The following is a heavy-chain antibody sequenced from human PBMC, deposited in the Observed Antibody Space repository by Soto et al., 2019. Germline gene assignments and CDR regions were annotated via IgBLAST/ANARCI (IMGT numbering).Heavy chain of an antibody. Sequence: GGSLRLSCAASGFTVSSNYMSWVRQAPGKGLEWVSVIYSGGSTYYADSVKGRFTISRDNSKNTLYLQMNSLRAEDTAVFYCARDGPYYDSSGYFDYWGQGTLVTVSS. V-gene: IGHV3-66*01. CDR1: GFTVSSNY. D-gene: IGHD3-22*01. J-gene: IGHJ4*02. CDR3: ARDGPYYDSSGYFDY. CDR2: IYSGGST.